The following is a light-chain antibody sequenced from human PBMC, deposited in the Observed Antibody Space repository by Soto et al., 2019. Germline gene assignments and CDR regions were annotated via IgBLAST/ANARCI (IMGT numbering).Light chain of an antibody. CDR3: CSYAVTSTPRVV. J-gene: IGLJ2*01. CDR1: SSDVGSYNL. CDR2: EGS. Sequence: QSALTQPASVSGSPGQSITISCTGTSSDVGSYNLVSWYQHHPGKAPKFIIYEGSKRPSGVSNRFSGSKSGNTASLTISGLQAEDEADYYCCSYAVTSTPRVVFGGGTKVTVL. V-gene: IGLV2-23*01.